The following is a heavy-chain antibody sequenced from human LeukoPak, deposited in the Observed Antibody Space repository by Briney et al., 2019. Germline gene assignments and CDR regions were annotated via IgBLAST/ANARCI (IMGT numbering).Heavy chain of an antibody. V-gene: IGHV3-21*01. CDR3: ASSAPSDI. Sequence: GGSLRLSCAASGFTFSTYGMSWVRQAPGKGLEWVSSISSSSSYIYYADSVKGRFTISRDNAKHSLYLQMNSLRAEDTAVYYCASSAPSDIWGRGTMVTVSS. CDR2: ISSSSSYI. CDR1: GFTFSTYG. J-gene: IGHJ3*02.